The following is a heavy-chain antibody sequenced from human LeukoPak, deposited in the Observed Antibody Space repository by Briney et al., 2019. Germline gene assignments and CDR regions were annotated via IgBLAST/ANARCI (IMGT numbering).Heavy chain of an antibody. CDR3: ATGSYYNVGFDY. J-gene: IGHJ4*02. CDR2: IYYSGST. D-gene: IGHD3-10*01. V-gene: IGHV4-39*01. CDR1: GGSISSSSYY. Sequence: SETLSLTCTVSGGSISSSSYYWGAIRQPPGKRLEWIGSIYYSGSTYYNPSLKSRVTISVDTSKNQFSLKLSSVTAADTAVYYCATGSYYNVGFDYWGQGTLVTVSS.